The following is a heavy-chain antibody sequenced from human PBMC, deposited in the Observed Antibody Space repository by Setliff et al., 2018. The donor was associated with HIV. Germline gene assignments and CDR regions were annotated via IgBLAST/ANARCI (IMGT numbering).Heavy chain of an antibody. D-gene: IGHD3-10*01. CDR2: VHPTGST. J-gene: IGHJ3*02. CDR1: GDSMSPYY. CDR3: AGEELRGTKVFDI. V-gene: IGHV4-4*07. Sequence: SETLSLTCSVSGDSMSPYYWSWIRQSADKGLEWIGRVHPTGSTIYNPSLRSRVTMSVDTSKSQFSLKLSSVTAADTAMYYCAGEELRGTKVFDIWGQGTMVTVS.